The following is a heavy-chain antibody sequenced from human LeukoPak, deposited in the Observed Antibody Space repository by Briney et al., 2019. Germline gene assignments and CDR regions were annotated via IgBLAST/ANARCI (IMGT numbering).Heavy chain of an antibody. CDR1: GYTFTGYY. CDR3: ARDDGSSLTNFDY. CDR2: INPYSGDT. V-gene: IGHV1-2*06. D-gene: IGHD6-6*01. J-gene: IGHJ4*02. Sequence: GASVKVSCKASGYTFTGYYMHWVRQAPGQGLEWMGRINPYSGDTNYAQKFQGRVTMTRDTSISTAYMDLSRLRSDDTAVYYCARDDGSSLTNFDYWGQGTLVTVSS.